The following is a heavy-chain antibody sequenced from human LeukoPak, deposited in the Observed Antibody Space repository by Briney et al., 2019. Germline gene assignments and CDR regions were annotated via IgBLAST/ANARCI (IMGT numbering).Heavy chain of an antibody. CDR1: GYTFTSYD. D-gene: IGHD4-11*01. Sequence: AASVKVSCKASGYTFTSYDINWVRQATGQGLEWMGWMNPNSGNTGYAQKFQGRLTMTRNTSISTAYMELSSLRSEDTAVYYCARGENFRSTDDVIDYWGQGTLVTVSS. V-gene: IGHV1-8*01. CDR3: ARGENFRSTDDVIDY. J-gene: IGHJ4*02. CDR2: MNPNSGNT.